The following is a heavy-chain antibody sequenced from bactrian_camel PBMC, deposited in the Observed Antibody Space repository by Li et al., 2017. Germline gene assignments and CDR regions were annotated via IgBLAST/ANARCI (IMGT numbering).Heavy chain of an antibody. J-gene: IGHJ4*01. Sequence: HVQLVESGGGSVQAGESLRLSCLFSGYFYGPASSYCVGWFRQVPDKGREVIATIYTVGDKTDHADSVVGRFTISQDKTKHMVYLEMTDLKPEDAALYYCAVASPLHSNWGINVMHKPREYNYWGQGTQVTVS. CDR3: AVASPLHSNWGINVMHKPREYNY. V-gene: IGHV3S1*01. CDR1: GYFYGPASSYC. CDR2: IYTVGDKT. D-gene: IGHD8*01.